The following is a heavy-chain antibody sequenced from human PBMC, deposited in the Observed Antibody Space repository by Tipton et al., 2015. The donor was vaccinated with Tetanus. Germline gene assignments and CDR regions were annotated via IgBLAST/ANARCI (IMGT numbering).Heavy chain of an antibody. J-gene: IGHJ6*02. Sequence: TLSLTCTVSGGSVRSGDYSWNWIRQPPGKGLEWLAYVSYSGGTNSNYSLKSRITISQDTSKNQFSLRLTSVTAADPAVYFCSRALGSTDPQQPGVYFFYYYGMDVWGHGTTVTVSS. D-gene: IGHD2-2*01. CDR1: GGSVRSGDYS. V-gene: IGHV4-61*08. CDR3: SRALGSTDPQQPGVYFFYYYGMDV. CDR2: VSYSGGT.